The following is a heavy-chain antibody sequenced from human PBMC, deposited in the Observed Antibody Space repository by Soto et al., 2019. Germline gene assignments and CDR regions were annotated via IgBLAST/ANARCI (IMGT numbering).Heavy chain of an antibody. CDR3: ARVRPGDTIFGVVRHYGMDV. CDR1: GGSISSYY. Sequence: PSETLSLTCTVSGGSISSYYWSWIRQPAGKGLEWIGRIYTSGSTNYNPSLKSRVTMSVDTSKNQFSLKLSSVTAADTAVYYCARVRPGDTIFGVVRHYGMDVWGQGTTVTVSS. J-gene: IGHJ6*02. D-gene: IGHD3-3*01. CDR2: IYTSGST. V-gene: IGHV4-4*07.